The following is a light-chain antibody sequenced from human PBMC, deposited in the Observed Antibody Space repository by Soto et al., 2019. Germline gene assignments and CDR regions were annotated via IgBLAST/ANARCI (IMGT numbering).Light chain of an antibody. CDR1: QGISRS. Sequence: DIQMTQSPSSVAATVGDRGTISWQASQGISRSLAWYQQKPGKAPKLLIYAASSLQSGVPSRFSGSGFGTDFTLTISSLQPEDSAIYYCQQADTFPITFGQGTRLEIK. CDR3: QQADTFPIT. J-gene: IGKJ5*01. CDR2: AAS. V-gene: IGKV1D-12*01.